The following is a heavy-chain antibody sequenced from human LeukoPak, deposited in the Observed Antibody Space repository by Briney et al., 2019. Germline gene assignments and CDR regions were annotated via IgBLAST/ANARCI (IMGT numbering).Heavy chain of an antibody. CDR2: ISSSSSYI. D-gene: IGHD5-18*01. J-gene: IGHJ4*02. V-gene: IGHV3-21*01. CDR3: AIDGYSYGNPLDY. Sequence: PGGSLRLSCAASGFTFSSYSMNWVRQAPGKGLEWVSSISSSSSYIYYADSVKGRFTISRDNAKNSLYLQMNSLRAEDTAVYYCAIDGYSYGNPLDYWGQGTLVTVSS. CDR1: GFTFSSYS.